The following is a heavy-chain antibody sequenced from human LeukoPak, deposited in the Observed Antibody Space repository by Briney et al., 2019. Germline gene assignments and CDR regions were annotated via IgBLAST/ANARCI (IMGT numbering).Heavy chain of an antibody. Sequence: ASVKVSCKASGYTFTSYAMHWVRQAPGQRLEWMGWINAGNGNTKYSQKFQGRVTITRDTSASTAYMELSSLRSEDTAVYYCARRSAPGTFDGFDVWGQGTKVTVST. CDR2: INAGNGNT. V-gene: IGHV1-3*01. CDR1: GYTFTSYA. D-gene: IGHD6-13*01. CDR3: ARRSAPGTFDGFDV. J-gene: IGHJ3*01.